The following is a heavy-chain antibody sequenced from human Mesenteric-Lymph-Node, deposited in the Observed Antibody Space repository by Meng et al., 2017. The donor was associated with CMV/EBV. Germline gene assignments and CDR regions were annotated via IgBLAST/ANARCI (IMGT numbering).Heavy chain of an antibody. V-gene: IGHV4-59*01. CDR3: SRDTGLQGYGLDV. D-gene: IGHD4-11*01. Sequence: GSLRLSCTVSGGSISSYYWSWIRQPPGKGLEWIGYIYYSGSTNYNPSLKSRVTISVDTSKNQFSLKLSSVTAVDTAVYYCSRDTGLQGYGLDVWGQGTTVTVSS. J-gene: IGHJ6*02. CDR2: IYYSGST. CDR1: GGSISSYY.